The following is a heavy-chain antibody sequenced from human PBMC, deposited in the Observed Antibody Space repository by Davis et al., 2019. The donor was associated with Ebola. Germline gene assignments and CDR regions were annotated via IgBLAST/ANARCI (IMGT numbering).Heavy chain of an antibody. CDR2: ISSSSSTI. V-gene: IGHV3-48*03. CDR3: ARATPAATLGY. D-gene: IGHD2-15*01. J-gene: IGHJ4*02. CDR1: GFTFSSYE. Sequence: PGGSLRLSCAASGFTFSSYEMNWVRQAPGKGLEWVSYISSSSSTIYYADSVKGRFTISRDNAKNSLYLQMNSLRAEDTAVYYCARATPAATLGYWGQGTLVTVSS.